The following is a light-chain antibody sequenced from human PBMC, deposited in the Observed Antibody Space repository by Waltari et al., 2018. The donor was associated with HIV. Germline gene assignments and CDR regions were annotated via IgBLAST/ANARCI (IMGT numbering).Light chain of an antibody. V-gene: IGLV1-44*01. CDR1: TSNTVTNT. Sequence: QSVLTQPPSAPGTPGQCVTISCYGSTSNTVTNTVNWYQQPVGTPPKLVIYSDPQRPSGVPDRFSGSKSDTSASLAISRLRSEDEADYYCASWDDTLNGPLFGGGTKLTVL. CDR2: SDP. J-gene: IGLJ2*01. CDR3: ASWDDTLNGPL.